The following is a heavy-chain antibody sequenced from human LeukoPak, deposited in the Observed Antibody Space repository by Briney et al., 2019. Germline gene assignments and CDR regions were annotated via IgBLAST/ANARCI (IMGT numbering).Heavy chain of an antibody. J-gene: IGHJ4*02. CDR3: TRDPDG. Sequence: GGSLRLSCAASGFSVTNYYMSWVRRAPGKGLEWVSVIYSGGDTFHADSVEGRFILSRDISKNTLYLQMNSLRVDDTAVYYCTRDPDGWGQGTLVTVSS. CDR1: GFSVTNYY. V-gene: IGHV3-66*01. CDR2: IYSGGDT.